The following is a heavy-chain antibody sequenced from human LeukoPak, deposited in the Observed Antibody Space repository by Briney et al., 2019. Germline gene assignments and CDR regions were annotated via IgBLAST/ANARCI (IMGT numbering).Heavy chain of an antibody. CDR3: ARGAISASTVVVITAYFDY. CDR1: GGTFSSYA. CDR2: FIPIFGTA. D-gene: IGHD3-22*01. V-gene: IGHV1-69*13. J-gene: IGHJ4*02. Sequence: ASVKVSCKASGGTFSSYAISWVRQAPGQGLEWMGGFIPIFGTANYAQKFQGRVTITADESTSTAYMELSSLRSEDTAVYYCARGAISASTVVVITAYFDYWGQGTLVTVSS.